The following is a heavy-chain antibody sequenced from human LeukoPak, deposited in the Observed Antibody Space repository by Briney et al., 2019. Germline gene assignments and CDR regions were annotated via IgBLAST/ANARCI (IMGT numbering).Heavy chain of an antibody. CDR2: IYYSGST. CDR1: GGSISSGDYY. CDR3: ARAFLELPDY. V-gene: IGHV4-30-4*01. D-gene: IGHD3-3*01. J-gene: IGHJ4*02. Sequence: SENLSLTCTVSGGSISSGDYYWSWIRQPPGKGLEWIGYIYYSGSTYYNPSLKSRVTISVDTSKNRFSLKLSSVTAADTAVYYCARAFLELPDYWGQGTLVTVSS.